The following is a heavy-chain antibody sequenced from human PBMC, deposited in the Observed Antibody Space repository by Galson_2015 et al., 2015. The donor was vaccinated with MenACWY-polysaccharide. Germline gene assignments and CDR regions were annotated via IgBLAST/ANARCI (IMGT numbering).Heavy chain of an antibody. J-gene: IGHJ4*02. CDR2: ISSSSSTI. Sequence: SLRLSCAASGFTFSNAEMNWVRQAPGKGLEWVSYISSSSSTIYYADSVKGRFTISRDNAKNSLYLQMNSLRVEDTAVYYCARVFGELGYCSGGSCWFDYWGQGTLVTVSS. V-gene: IGHV3-48*03. CDR1: GFTFSNAE. D-gene: IGHD2-15*01. CDR3: ARVFGELGYCSGGSCWFDY.